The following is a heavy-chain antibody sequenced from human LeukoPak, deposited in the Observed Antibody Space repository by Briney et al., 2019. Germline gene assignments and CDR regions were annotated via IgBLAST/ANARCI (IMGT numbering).Heavy chain of an antibody. J-gene: IGHJ6*02. CDR3: PRANRYGSGSGRYYYYGMGV. CDR1: GFTVSTNY. CDR2: TYSGGNT. D-gene: IGHD3-10*01. V-gene: IGHV3-53*04. Sequence: PGGSLRLSCAASGFTVSTNYMSWVRQAPGKGLEWVSVTYSGGNTYYADSVKGRFTISRQNSKNTLYLQMNSLRAEDTAVSYCPRANRYGSGSGRYYYYGMGVWGQGTTVTVSS.